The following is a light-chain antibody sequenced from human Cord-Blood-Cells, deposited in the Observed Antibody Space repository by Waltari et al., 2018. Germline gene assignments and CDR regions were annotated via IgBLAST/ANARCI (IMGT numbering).Light chain of an antibody. J-gene: IGKJ4*01. V-gene: IGKV1-33*01. CDR3: QQYDNLPLT. Sequence: DIQMTQSPPSLSASVGDRVTITCQASQDISNYLNWYQQKPGKAPKLLIYDASNVETVVPSRFSGSGSGTDFTFTISSLQPEDIATYYCQQYDNLPLTFGGGTKVEIK. CDR2: DAS. CDR1: QDISNY.